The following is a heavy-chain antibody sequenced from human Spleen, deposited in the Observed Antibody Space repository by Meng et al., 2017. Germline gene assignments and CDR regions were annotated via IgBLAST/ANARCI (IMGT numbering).Heavy chain of an antibody. CDR1: GGSISSGGYY. V-gene: IGHV4-31*03. Sequence: GKLHESGPGLVKPSQTLSLTCTVSGGSISSGGYYWSWIRQHPGKGLEWIGYIHSSGSTYYNPSLRSRLTISVDTSKNQFSLKLSSVTAADTAVYYCARASYGSGSPLGESWFDPWGQGTLVTVSS. CDR2: IHSSGST. D-gene: IGHD3-10*01. J-gene: IGHJ5*02. CDR3: ARASYGSGSPLGESWFDP.